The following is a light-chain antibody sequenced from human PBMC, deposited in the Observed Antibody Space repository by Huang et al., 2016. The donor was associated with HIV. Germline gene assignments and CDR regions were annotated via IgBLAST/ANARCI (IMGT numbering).Light chain of an antibody. J-gene: IGKJ4*01. CDR1: QSINNN. Sequence: EIVLTQSPATLSLSPGERAALSCRATQSINNNLAWYQQKPGQSPRLLIHGASTRATGIPARFRGSGCGTEFTLTISSLQSEDFAVYYCQQYNNWPPLLTFGGGTKVEIK. V-gene: IGKV3-15*01. CDR2: GAS. CDR3: QQYNNWPPLLT.